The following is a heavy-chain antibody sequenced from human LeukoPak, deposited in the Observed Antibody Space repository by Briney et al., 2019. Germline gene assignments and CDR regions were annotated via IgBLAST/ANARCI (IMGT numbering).Heavy chain of an antibody. Sequence: PSETLSLTCAVYGGSFSGYYWSWIRQPPGKGLEWIGEINHSGSTNYNPSLKSRVTISVDTSKNQFSLKLSSVTAADTAVYYCARGPGFYPLGRGAFDIWGQGTMDTVSS. D-gene: IGHD7-27*01. CDR1: GGSFSGYY. V-gene: IGHV4-34*01. CDR3: ARGPGFYPLGRGAFDI. J-gene: IGHJ3*02. CDR2: INHSGST.